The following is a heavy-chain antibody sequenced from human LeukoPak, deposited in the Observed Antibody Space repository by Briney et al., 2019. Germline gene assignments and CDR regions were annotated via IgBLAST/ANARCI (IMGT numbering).Heavy chain of an antibody. CDR2: INHSGST. J-gene: IGHJ4*02. V-gene: IGHV4-34*01. Sequence: PSETLSLTCAVYGGSFSGYYWSWIRQPPGKGLEWIGEINHSGSTNYNPSLKSRVTISVDTSKNQFSLKLSSVTAAGTAVYYCARGQVFSGSYPFDYWGQGTLVTVSS. CDR1: GGSFSGYY. CDR3: ARGQVFSGSYPFDY. D-gene: IGHD1-26*01.